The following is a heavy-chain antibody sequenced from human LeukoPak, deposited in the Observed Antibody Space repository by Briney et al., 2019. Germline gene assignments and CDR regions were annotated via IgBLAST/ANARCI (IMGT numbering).Heavy chain of an antibody. CDR2: INPNSGDT. CDR1: GYTFTGYY. V-gene: IGHV1-2*02. Sequence: ASVKVSCKASGYTFTGYYMHWVRQAPGQGLEWMGWINPNSGDTNYAQKFQGRVTMTRDTSISTAYMELSRLRSDDTAVYYCARDTEDDAFDIWGQGTMVTVSS. D-gene: IGHD2-8*02. J-gene: IGHJ3*02. CDR3: ARDTEDDAFDI.